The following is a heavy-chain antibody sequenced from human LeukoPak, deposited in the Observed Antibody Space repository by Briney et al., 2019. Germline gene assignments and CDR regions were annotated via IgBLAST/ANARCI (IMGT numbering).Heavy chain of an antibody. D-gene: IGHD6-13*01. Sequence: GGSLRLSCAASGFTFSSYAMHWVRQAAGKGLEWVAVISYDGSNKYYADSVKGRFTISRDNSKNTLYLQMNSLRAEDTAVYYCARAHSSSWYSGPWGMDVWGQGTTVTVSS. J-gene: IGHJ6*02. CDR1: GFTFSSYA. CDR3: ARAHSSSWYSGPWGMDV. V-gene: IGHV3-30-3*01. CDR2: ISYDGSNK.